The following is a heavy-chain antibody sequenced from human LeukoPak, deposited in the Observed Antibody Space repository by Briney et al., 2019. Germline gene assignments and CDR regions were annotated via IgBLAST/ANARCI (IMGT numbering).Heavy chain of an antibody. Sequence: PGGSLRLSCAASGFTFTNYWMSWVRQAPGKGLEWVANIKQGGSEKYYVDSVKGRFSISRDNAKNSLYLQMNSLRAEDTAVYYCARDNSWYSSGWYFDYWGQGTLVTVSS. V-gene: IGHV3-7*01. CDR3: ARDNSWYSSGWYFDY. CDR2: IKQGGSEK. CDR1: GFTFTNYW. D-gene: IGHD6-19*01. J-gene: IGHJ4*02.